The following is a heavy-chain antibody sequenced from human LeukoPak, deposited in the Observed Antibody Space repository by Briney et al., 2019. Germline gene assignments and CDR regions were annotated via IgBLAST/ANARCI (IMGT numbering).Heavy chain of an antibody. J-gene: IGHJ4*02. CDR2: ISGSGGST. Sequence: GGSLRLSCAASGFTFSSDWMSWVRQAPGKGLEWVSAISGSGGSTYYADSVKGRFTISRDNSKNTLYLQMNSLRAEDTAVYYCAKGRGGLPFDYWGQGTLVTVSS. CDR1: GFTFSSDW. D-gene: IGHD3-16*01. V-gene: IGHV3-23*01. CDR3: AKGRGGLPFDY.